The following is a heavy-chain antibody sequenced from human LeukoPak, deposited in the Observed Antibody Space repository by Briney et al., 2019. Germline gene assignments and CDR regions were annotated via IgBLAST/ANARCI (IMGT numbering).Heavy chain of an antibody. J-gene: IGHJ6*02. V-gene: IGHV3-30*18. CDR3: AKEGPRWVAATHRYYGMDV. CDR1: GFTFSSYG. D-gene: IGHD2-15*01. CDR2: ISYDGSNK. Sequence: GGSLRLSCAASGFTFSSYGMHWVRQAPGKGLEWVAVISYDGSNKYCADSVKGRFTISRDNSKNTLYLQMNSLRAEDTAVYYCAKEGPRWVAATHRYYGMDVWGQGTTVTVSS.